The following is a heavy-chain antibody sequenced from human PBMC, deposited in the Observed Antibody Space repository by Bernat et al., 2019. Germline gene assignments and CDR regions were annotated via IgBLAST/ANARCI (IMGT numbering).Heavy chain of an antibody. D-gene: IGHD2/OR15-2a*01. Sequence: QVQLQESGPGLVKPSQTLSLTCTVSGGSISSGDYYWSWIRQPPGKGLEWIGYIYYSGSTYYNPSLKSRVTISVDTSKNQFSLKQSSVTAADTAVYSCARDAYLLPYRPPDKPEIYGMDVWGQGTTVTVSS. CDR3: ARDAYLLPYRPPDKPEIYGMDV. J-gene: IGHJ6*02. CDR1: GGSISSGDYY. V-gene: IGHV4-30-4*01. CDR2: IYYSGST.